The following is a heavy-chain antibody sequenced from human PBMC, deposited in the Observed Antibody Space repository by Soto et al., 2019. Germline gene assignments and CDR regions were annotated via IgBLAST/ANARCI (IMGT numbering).Heavy chain of an antibody. J-gene: IGHJ5*02. D-gene: IGHD3-3*01. CDR2: ISNDGNKK. CDR3: AKDKVPYYDFWSGQRWFDP. CDR1: GFTFSIHG. V-gene: IGHV3-30*18. Sequence: LRLSCAASGFTFSIHGMHWVRQTPGKGLEWVAVISNDGNKKYYVESVEGRFSISRDNSKSIVYLQMNNVRIEDTAKYYCAKDKVPYYDFWSGQRWFDPWGQGTQVTISS.